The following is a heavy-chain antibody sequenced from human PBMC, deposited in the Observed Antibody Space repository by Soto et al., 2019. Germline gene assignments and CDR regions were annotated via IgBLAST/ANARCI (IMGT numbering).Heavy chain of an antibody. CDR3: ARHRYYYDSSGSRPNWFDP. CDR2: IYYSGST. Sequence: PSETLYRTCTVSGGSISSYYWSWIRQPPGKGLEWIGYIYYSGSTNYNPSLKSRVTISVDTSKNQFSLKLSSVTAEDTAVYYCARHRYYYDSSGSRPNWFDPPGQRTLVSVSS. J-gene: IGHJ5*02. D-gene: IGHD3-22*01. V-gene: IGHV4-59*01. CDR1: GGSISSYY.